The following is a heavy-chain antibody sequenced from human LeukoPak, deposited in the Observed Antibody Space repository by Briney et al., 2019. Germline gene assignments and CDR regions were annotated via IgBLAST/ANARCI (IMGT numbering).Heavy chain of an antibody. V-gene: IGHV4-59*01. CDR2: IYYTGNT. CDR1: GGSISSYC. D-gene: IGHD5-12*01. J-gene: IGHJ4*02. Sequence: PSETLSLTCTVSGGSISSYCWSWIRQPPGEGLEWIGYIYYTGNTNYNPSLKSRVTMSIDTSKNQFSLKLSSVTAADTAVYYCVRHAGDSGYDYFDYWGQGTLVTVSS. CDR3: VRHAGDSGYDYFDY.